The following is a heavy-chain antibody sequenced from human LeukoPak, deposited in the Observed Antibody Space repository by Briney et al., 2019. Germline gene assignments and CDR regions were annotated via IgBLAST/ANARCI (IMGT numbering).Heavy chain of an antibody. CDR2: IYTSGST. D-gene: IGHD6-6*01. CDR3: ASHSSSSADEYAFDI. CDR1: GGSISSGSYY. Sequence: PSETLSLTCTVSGGSISSGSYYWSWIRQPAGKGLEWIGRIYTSGSTNYNPSLKSRVTISVDTSKNQFSLKLSSVTAADTAVYYCASHSSSSADEYAFDIWGQGTMVTVSS. V-gene: IGHV4-61*02. J-gene: IGHJ3*02.